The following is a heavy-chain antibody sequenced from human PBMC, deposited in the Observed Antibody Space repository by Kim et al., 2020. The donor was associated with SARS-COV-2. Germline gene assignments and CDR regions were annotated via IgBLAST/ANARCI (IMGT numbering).Heavy chain of an antibody. V-gene: IGHV6-1*01. D-gene: IGHD2-15*01. CDR3: ARQTSGALDY. CDR2: TYYRSKWSS. Sequence: SQTLSLTCAVFGDSVSSTHATWNWVRQSPSRGLEWLGLTYYRSKWSSEYAPSVRSRVVITADTSKNQFSLQLTSLTLEDTAVYFWARQTSGALDYWGQG. CDR1: GDSVSSTHAT. J-gene: IGHJ4*02.